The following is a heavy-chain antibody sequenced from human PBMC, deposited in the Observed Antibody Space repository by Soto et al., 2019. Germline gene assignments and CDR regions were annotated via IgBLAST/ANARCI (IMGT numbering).Heavy chain of an antibody. Sequence: EVHLMESGGGLVKPGGSLRLSCAASGFTFSDAWMNWVRQAPGKGLEWVGRIKSKSDGETTDYAAPVKGRFTISRDDSKNTLYLQMNSLETDDTALYYCTTTNYHDRRVKGYWGQGTLVTVSS. CDR1: GFTFSDAW. V-gene: IGHV3-15*07. D-gene: IGHD3-22*01. CDR2: IKSKSDGETT. J-gene: IGHJ4*02. CDR3: TTTNYHDRRVKGY.